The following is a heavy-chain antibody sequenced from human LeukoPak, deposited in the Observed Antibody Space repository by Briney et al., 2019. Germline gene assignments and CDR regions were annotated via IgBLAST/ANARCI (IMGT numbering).Heavy chain of an antibody. D-gene: IGHD4-17*01. V-gene: IGHV1-18*01. CDR3: ARDRGYGDDSFDP. CDR1: GGTFSGYA. J-gene: IGHJ5*02. Sequence: ASVKVSCKASGGTFSGYAISWVRQAPGQGLEWMGWIGAYNGDTNYAQRFQGRVTMTIDTSTSTAYMELWSLRSDDTAVYYCARDRGYGDDSFDPWGQGTLVTVSS. CDR2: IGAYNGDT.